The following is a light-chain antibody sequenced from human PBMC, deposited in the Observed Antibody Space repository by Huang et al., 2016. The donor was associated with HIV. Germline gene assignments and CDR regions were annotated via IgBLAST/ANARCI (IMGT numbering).Light chain of an antibody. CDR3: QQYNDWPPLT. Sequence: EIEMTQSPATLSVSPGERATLSCRASQSVNTDLAWYQKKKGQAPRLLIYGASTRPTGIPAKFNGTGSGTEFSLTISNLQSEDFAVYYCQQYNDWPPLTFGGGTEVEL. J-gene: IGKJ4*01. V-gene: IGKV3-15*01. CDR2: GAS. CDR1: QSVNTD.